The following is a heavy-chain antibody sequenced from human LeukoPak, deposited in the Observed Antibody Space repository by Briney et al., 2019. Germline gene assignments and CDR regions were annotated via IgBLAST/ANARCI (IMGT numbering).Heavy chain of an antibody. D-gene: IGHD2-2*01. V-gene: IGHV3-9*01. Sequence: GGSLRLSCAASGFTFYDYAMHWVRQAPGKGLEWVSGISWNSGSIVYADSVKGRFTISRDNAKNSLYLQMNSLRAEDTALYHCARGSPNSYCSSTSCYGYMDVWGKGTTVTISS. J-gene: IGHJ6*03. CDR2: ISWNSGSI. CDR3: ARGSPNSYCSSTSCYGYMDV. CDR1: GFTFYDYA.